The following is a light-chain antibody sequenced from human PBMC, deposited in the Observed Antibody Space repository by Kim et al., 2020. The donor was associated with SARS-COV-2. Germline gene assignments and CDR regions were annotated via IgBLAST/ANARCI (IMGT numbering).Light chain of an antibody. CDR2: RDS. V-gene: IGLV3-9*01. CDR3: QVWDRQVV. CDR1: NIGSKN. J-gene: IGLJ2*01. Sequence: SYELTQPLSVSVALGQTARITCGGNNIGSKNVHWYQQKPGQAPVLVIYRDSNRPSGIPERFSGSNSGNTATLTISRAQAGDEADFYCQVWDRQVVFGGGT.